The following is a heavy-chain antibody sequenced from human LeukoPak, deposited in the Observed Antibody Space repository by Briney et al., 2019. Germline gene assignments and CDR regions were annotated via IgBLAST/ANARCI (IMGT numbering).Heavy chain of an antibody. CDR3: ATTLFSPKHYAFDI. V-gene: IGHV1-24*01. CDR1: GYTLTELS. CDR2: FDPEDGET. J-gene: IGHJ3*02. Sequence: ASVKVSCKVSGYTLTELSMHWVRQAPGKGLEWMGGFDPEDGETIYAQKFQGRVTMTEDTSTDTAYMELSSLRSEDTAVYYCATTLFSPKHYAFDIWGQGTMVTVSS.